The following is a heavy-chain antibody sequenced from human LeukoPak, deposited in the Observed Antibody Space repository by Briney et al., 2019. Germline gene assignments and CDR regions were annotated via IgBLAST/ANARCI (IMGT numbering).Heavy chain of an antibody. V-gene: IGHV3-74*01. Sequence: GGSLRLSCAASGFTFSTYWMHWVRQTPGQGLVWVSCIDTDGSHRRYADSVKGRFTISRDNAKNTVYLQMNNLRVEDTAVYYCVRSGDRDYWGQGTLVTVSS. J-gene: IGHJ4*02. CDR2: IDTDGSHR. CDR3: VRSGDRDY. CDR1: GFTFSTYW. D-gene: IGHD1-26*01.